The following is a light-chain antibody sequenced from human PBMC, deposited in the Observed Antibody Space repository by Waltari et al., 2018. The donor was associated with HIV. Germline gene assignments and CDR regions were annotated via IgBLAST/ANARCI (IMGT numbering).Light chain of an antibody. CDR2: DAT. Sequence: QTVVTQEPSLTVSPGGTVTPTCGSTTGTVTSDHPPYRFQQKPGQAPRTLIYDATDKHSWTPARFSPSFLGGKAALTLTAAQPEDEADYYCLLSYGSVRLFGGGTRLTV. CDR3: LLSYGSVRL. J-gene: IGLJ3*02. V-gene: IGLV7-46*01. CDR1: TGTVTSDHP.